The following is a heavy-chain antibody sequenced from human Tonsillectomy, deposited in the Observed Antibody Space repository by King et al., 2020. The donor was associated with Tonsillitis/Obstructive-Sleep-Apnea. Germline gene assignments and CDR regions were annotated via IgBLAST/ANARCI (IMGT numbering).Heavy chain of an antibody. CDR1: GYIFTTYG. D-gene: IGHD3-10*01. J-gene: IGHJ3*02. CDR2: ISANNGKI. CDR3: ARDGDYGSEKKWVGNAIDI. V-gene: IGHV1-18*01. Sequence: QLVQSGAEMKKPGASVKVSCRASGYIFTTYGISWVRQAPGQGLEWMGWISANNGKIEYAQKFQGRVTMTTDTSTSTAYMELRSLRSDDAAIYYCARDGDYGSEKKWVGNAIDIWGQGTMVIVSS.